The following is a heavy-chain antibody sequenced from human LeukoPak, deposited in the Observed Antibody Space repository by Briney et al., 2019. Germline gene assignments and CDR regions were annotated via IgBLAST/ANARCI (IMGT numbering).Heavy chain of an antibody. D-gene: IGHD4/OR15-4a*01. CDR1: GFTVSSNS. CDR2: IYSDNT. V-gene: IGHV3-53*01. CDR3: ARRAGAYSHPYDY. J-gene: IGHJ4*02. Sequence: GGSLRLSCTVSGFTVSSNSMSWVRQAPGKGLEWVSFIYSDNTHYSDSVRGRFTISRDNSKNTLYLQMNSLRAEDTAAYYCARRAGAYSHPYDYWGQGTLVTVSS.